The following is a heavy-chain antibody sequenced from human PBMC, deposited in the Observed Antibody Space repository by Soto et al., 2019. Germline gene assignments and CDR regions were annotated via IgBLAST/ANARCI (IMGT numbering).Heavy chain of an antibody. CDR1: GFTFSSYS. D-gene: IGHD3-10*01. J-gene: IGHJ3*02. CDR2: ISSSSSYI. Sequence: EVQLVESGGGLVKTGGSLRLSCAASGFTFSSYSMNWVRQAPGKGLEWVSSISSSSSYIYYADSVKGRFTISRDNAKNSLYLQMNSLRAEDTAVYYCARDSLWFGEFDAFDIWGQGTMVTVSS. V-gene: IGHV3-21*01. CDR3: ARDSLWFGEFDAFDI.